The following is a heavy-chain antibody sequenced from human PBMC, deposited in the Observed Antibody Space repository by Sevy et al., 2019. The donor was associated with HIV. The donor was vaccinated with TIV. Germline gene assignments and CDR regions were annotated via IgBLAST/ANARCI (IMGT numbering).Heavy chain of an antibody. D-gene: IGHD3-10*01. CDR3: AREGLWFGELYYYGMDV. CDR2: IKQDGSEK. CDR1: GFTFSSYW. Sequence: GGSLRLSCAASGFTFSSYWMSWVRQAPGKGLEWVANIKQDGSEKYYVDSVKGRFTISRDNAKNSLYLQMNSLRAEDTAVYYCAREGLWFGELYYYGMDVWGQGTTVTVSS. V-gene: IGHV3-7*01. J-gene: IGHJ6*02.